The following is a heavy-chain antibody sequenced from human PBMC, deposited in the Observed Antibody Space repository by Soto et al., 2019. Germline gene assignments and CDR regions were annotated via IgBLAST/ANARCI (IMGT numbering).Heavy chain of an antibody. Sequence: GGSLRLSCAASGFTFRSSAMHGGRQAPGKGREWLAVIAYDGSNNSYTDSVKGRFTNSRNKSNNTLYMQMNSLSAEDTAVYSCEREASGYSYGRLDYWGQGTLVTVSS. CDR2: IAYDGSNN. CDR3: EREASGYSYGRLDY. J-gene: IGHJ4*01. D-gene: IGHD5-18*01. V-gene: IGHV3-30-3*01. CDR1: GFTFRSSA.